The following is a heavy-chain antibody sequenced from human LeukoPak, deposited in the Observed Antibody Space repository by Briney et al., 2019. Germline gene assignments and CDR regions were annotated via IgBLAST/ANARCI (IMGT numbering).Heavy chain of an antibody. CDR1: GYTLTELS. J-gene: IGHJ4*02. D-gene: IGHD6-19*01. CDR2: FDPEDGEI. CDR3: ATRDVYSSGTFDY. V-gene: IGHV1-24*01. Sequence: GASVTVSCKVSGYTLTELSMHWVRQAPGKGLEWMGGFDPEDGEIIYAQKFQGRVTMTEDTSTDTAYMELSSLRSEDTAVYYCATRDVYSSGTFDYWGQGTLVTVSS.